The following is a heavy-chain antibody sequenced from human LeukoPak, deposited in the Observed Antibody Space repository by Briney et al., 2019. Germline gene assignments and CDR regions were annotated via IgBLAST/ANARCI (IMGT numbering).Heavy chain of an antibody. D-gene: IGHD6-19*01. Sequence: KPSETLSLTCTVSGGSISSYYWSWIRQPPGKGLEWIGYIYYNGSTNYNPSLKSRVTISVDTSKNQFSLKLSSVTAADTAVYYCARELGWYSSGWYLAFDIWGQGTMVTVSS. CDR2: IYYNGST. CDR3: ARELGWYSSGWYLAFDI. J-gene: IGHJ3*02. V-gene: IGHV4-59*01. CDR1: GGSISSYY.